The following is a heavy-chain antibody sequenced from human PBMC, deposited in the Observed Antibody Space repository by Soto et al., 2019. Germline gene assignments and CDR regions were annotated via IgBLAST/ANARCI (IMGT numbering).Heavy chain of an antibody. J-gene: IGHJ6*03. D-gene: IGHD1-1*01. CDR1: GYTFTGYY. V-gene: IGHV1-2*04. CDR2: INPNSGGT. CDR3: ARSTGTTIPNNYYYYYYMDV. Sequence: ASVKVSCKAAGYTFTGYYIHWGRQAPGQGLEWMGWINPNSGGTNYAQKFQGWVTMTRDTSISTAYMELSRLRSDDTAVYYCARSTGTTIPNNYYYYYYMDVWGKGTTVTVSS.